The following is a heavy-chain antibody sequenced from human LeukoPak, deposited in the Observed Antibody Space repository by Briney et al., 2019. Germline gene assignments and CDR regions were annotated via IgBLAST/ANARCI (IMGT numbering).Heavy chain of an antibody. D-gene: IGHD2-2*01. CDR2: IYPGDSDT. CDR1: GYSFTSYW. V-gene: IGHV5-51*01. CDR3: ARYDRGPAAMGVG. J-gene: IGHJ4*02. Sequence: GESLKISCKGSGYSFTSYWSGWVRQMPGKGLEWMGIIYPGDSDTRYSPSFQGQVTISAEESISTAYVQWSRLKASDTAMYYCARYDRGPAAMGVGWGQGTLVTVSS.